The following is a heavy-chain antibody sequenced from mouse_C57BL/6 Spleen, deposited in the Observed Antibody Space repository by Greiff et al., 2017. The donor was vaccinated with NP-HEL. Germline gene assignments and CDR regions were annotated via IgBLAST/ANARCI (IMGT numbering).Heavy chain of an antibody. CDR1: GYTFTDYY. Sequence: EVQGVESGPVLVKPGASVKMSCKASGYTFTDYYMNWVKQSHGKSLEWIGVINPYNGGTSYNQKFKGKATLTVDKSSSTAYMELNSLTSEDSAVYYCARTAQATAMDYWGQGTSVTVSS. J-gene: IGHJ4*01. CDR3: ARTAQATAMDY. V-gene: IGHV1-19*01. CDR2: INPYNGGT. D-gene: IGHD3-2*02.